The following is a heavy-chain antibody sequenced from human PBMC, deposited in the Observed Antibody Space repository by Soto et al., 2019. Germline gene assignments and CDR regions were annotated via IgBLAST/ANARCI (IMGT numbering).Heavy chain of an antibody. CDR2: IYYSGST. V-gene: IGHV4-31*03. CDR1: GGSISSGGYY. Sequence: QVQLQESGPGLVKPSQTLSLTCTVSGGSISSGGYYWSWIRQHPGKGLEWIGYIYYSGSTYYNPSLKSRVTISVDTSKNQFSLKLSSVTAADTAVYYCARVAVDVLRYFVRTVWFDPWGQGTLVTVSS. CDR3: ARVAVDVLRYFVRTVWFDP. J-gene: IGHJ5*02. D-gene: IGHD3-9*01.